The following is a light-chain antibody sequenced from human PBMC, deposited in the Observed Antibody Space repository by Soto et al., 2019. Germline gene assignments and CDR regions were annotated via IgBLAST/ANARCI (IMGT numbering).Light chain of an antibody. Sequence: SVLTQPPSVSGAPGQRVSIACSGSTSSIRAGYDVHWYQHHPGQAPKLLVYDDNDRPSGVPDRFSGSNSGTTASLTITRLQAEDEADYYCQLYDISIHNYVFGTGTKVTVL. V-gene: IGLV1-40*01. J-gene: IGLJ1*01. CDR1: TSSIRAGYD. CDR2: DDN. CDR3: QLYDISIHNYV.